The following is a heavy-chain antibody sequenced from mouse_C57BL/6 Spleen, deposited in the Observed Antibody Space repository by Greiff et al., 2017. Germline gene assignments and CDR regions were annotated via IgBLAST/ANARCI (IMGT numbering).Heavy chain of an antibody. CDR2: INPSNGGT. Sequence: QVQLQQSGTELVKPGASVKLSCKASGYTFTSYWMHWVKQRPGQGLEWIGNINPSNGGTNYNEKFKGKATLTADKSSSTAYMQLSSLTSEDAAVYYCAREAYCWFDDWGQGTTLTVSA. D-gene: IGHD2-10*01. V-gene: IGHV1-53*01. CDR1: GYTFTSYW. J-gene: IGHJ2*01. CDR3: AREAYCWFDD.